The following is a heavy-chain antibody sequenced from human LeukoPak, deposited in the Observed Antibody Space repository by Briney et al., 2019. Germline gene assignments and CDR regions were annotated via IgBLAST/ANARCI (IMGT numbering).Heavy chain of an antibody. CDR3: ARAINGYQYYFDC. J-gene: IGHJ4*02. Sequence: PSQTLSLTCTVSGGSISSGSYYWSWIRQPPGKGLEWIGYIYYSGSTNYNPSLKSRVTISVDTSKNQFSLKLSSVTAADTAVYYCARAINGYQYYFDCWGQGTLVTVSS. D-gene: IGHD3-22*01. V-gene: IGHV4-61*01. CDR2: IYYSGST. CDR1: GGSISSGSYY.